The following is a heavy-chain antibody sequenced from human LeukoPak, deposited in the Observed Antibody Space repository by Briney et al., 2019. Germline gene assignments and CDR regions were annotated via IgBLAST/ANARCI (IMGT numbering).Heavy chain of an antibody. CDR1: GGSFSGYY. CDR3: ARVPGFFSPGFMPGWFDP. J-gene: IGHJ5*02. CDR2: INHSGST. V-gene: IGHV4-34*01. D-gene: IGHD2-2*01. Sequence: PSETLSLTCAVYGGSFSGYYWSWIRQPPGKGLEWIGEINHSGSTNYNPSLKSRVTISVDTSKNQFSLKLSSVTAADTAVYYCARVPGFFSPGFMPGWFDPWGQGTLVTVSS.